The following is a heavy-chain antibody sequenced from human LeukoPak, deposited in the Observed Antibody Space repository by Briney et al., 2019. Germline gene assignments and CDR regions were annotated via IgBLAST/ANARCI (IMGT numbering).Heavy chain of an antibody. J-gene: IGHJ3*02. V-gene: IGHV4-61*02. Sequence: SETLSLTCTVSGGSISSGSYYWSWIRQPAGKGLEWIGRIYTSGSTNYNPSLKSRVTISVDTSKNQFSLKLSSVTAADTAVYYCARAIRLGSFDIWGQGTMVTVSS. D-gene: IGHD3-16*01. CDR1: GGSISSGSYY. CDR2: IYTSGST. CDR3: ARAIRLGSFDI.